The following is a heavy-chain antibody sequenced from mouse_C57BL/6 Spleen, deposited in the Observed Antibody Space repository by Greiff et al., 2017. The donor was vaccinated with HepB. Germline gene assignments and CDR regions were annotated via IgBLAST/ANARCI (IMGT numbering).Heavy chain of an antibody. J-gene: IGHJ3*01. CDR2: ISDGGSYT. CDR3: AREGVYGSLAY. V-gene: IGHV5-4*01. Sequence: EVQLVESGGGLVKPGGSLKLSCAASGFTFSSYAMSWVRQTPEKRLEWVATISDGGSYTYYPDNVKGRFTISRDNAKNNLYLQMSHLKSEDTAMYYCAREGVYGSLAYWGQGTLVTVSA. CDR1: GFTFSSYA. D-gene: IGHD1-1*01.